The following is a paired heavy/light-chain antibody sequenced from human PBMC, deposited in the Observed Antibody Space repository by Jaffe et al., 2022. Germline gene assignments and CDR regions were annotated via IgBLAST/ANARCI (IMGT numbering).Light chain of an antibody. J-gene: IGKJ4*01. CDR2: AAS. V-gene: IGKV1-9*01. CDR1: QGFITY. Sequence: DIQLTQSPSFLSASVGDRVTITCRASQGFITYLAWYQQKPGKAPKLLIYAASTLQSGVPSRFSGSGSGTEFTLTISRLQPEDFATYYCQQLNNFPLTFGGGTKVEIK. CDR3: QQLNNFPLT.
Heavy chain of an antibody. V-gene: IGHV3-30*02. CDR2: IRFDGNTK. D-gene: IGHD2-8*01. Sequence: QVQLVESGGGVVQPGGSLRLSCAGSGFAFRTYILHWVRQAPGKGLEWVASIRFDGNTKHYADSVKGRFSISRDNSRNTLNLQMSSLRAEDTAIYYCVKDQGTKYSLCMDVWGNGTTVTVS. CDR1: GFAFRTYI. CDR3: VKDQGTKYSLCMDV. J-gene: IGHJ6*03.